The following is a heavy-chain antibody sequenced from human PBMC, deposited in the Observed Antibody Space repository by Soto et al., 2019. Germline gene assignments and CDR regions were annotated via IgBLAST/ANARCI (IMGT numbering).Heavy chain of an antibody. J-gene: IGHJ6*02. CDR3: ARDLFAAAGTFSYYYYGMDV. CDR2: ISYDGSNK. CDR1: GFTFSSYA. Sequence: QVQLVESGGGVVQPGRSLRLSCAASGFTFSSYAMHWVRQAPGKGLEWVAVISYDGSNKYYADSVKGRFTISRDNSKNTLYLQMNSLRAEDTAVYYCARDLFAAAGTFSYYYYGMDVWGQGTTVTVSS. D-gene: IGHD6-13*01. V-gene: IGHV3-30-3*01.